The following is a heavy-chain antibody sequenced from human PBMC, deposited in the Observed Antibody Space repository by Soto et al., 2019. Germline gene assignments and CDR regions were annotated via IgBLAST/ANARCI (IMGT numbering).Heavy chain of an antibody. CDR3: ARDEELSYSDEGGSDHYHGMDV. V-gene: IGHV4-31*03. CDR2: IYYTGST. J-gene: IGHJ6*02. D-gene: IGHD4-17*01. CDR1: GDSISGGGYY. Sequence: SETLSLTCIVSGDSISGGGYYWSWIRQHPGKGLEWIGYIYYTGSTYYNPSLQSRVTISVDTSENQFSLRLSSVTAADTAVYYCARDEELSYSDEGGSDHYHGMDVWGRGITVAVSS.